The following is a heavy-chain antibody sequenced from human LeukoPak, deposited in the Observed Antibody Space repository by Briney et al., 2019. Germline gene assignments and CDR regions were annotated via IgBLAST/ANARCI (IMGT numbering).Heavy chain of an antibody. J-gene: IGHJ4*02. V-gene: IGHV3-20*04. CDR3: ASSWGSAIDF. D-gene: IGHD3-16*01. CDR2: INWNGGST. CDR1: GFTFDDYG. Sequence: GGSLRLSCAASGFTFDDYGMSWVRQAPGKGLEWVSGINWNGGSTGYADSVKGRFTISRDNAKNSLYLQMTSLRAEDTAVYYCASSWGSAIDFWGQGTLVTVSS.